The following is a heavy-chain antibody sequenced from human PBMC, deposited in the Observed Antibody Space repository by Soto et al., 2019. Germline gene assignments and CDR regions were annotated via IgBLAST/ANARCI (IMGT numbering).Heavy chain of an antibody. Sequence: SETLSLTCTGSGGSVSSGSYYWSWIRQPPGKGLEWIGYIYYSGSTNYNPSLKSRVTISVDTSKNQFSLKLSSVTAADTAVYYCAIGGSYYPPYFDYWGQGTLVTVSS. V-gene: IGHV4-61*01. J-gene: IGHJ4*02. D-gene: IGHD1-26*01. CDR2: IYYSGST. CDR1: GGSVSSGSYY. CDR3: AIGGSYYPPYFDY.